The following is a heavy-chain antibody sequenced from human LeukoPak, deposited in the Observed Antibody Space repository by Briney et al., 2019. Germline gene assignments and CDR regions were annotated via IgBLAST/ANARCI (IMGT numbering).Heavy chain of an antibody. V-gene: IGHV3-30*03. Sequence: SGGSLRLSCAASGFTFSSYGMHWVRKAPGKGLQWVAVISYDGNTIHYADSVKGRFTISRDTSKNTLYLQMNSLRAEDTAVYYCARDLHSCSSTSCYDLYYYYYGMDVWGQGTTVTVSS. D-gene: IGHD2-2*01. CDR1: GFTFSSYG. CDR2: ISYDGNTI. CDR3: ARDLHSCSSTSCYDLYYYYYGMDV. J-gene: IGHJ6*02.